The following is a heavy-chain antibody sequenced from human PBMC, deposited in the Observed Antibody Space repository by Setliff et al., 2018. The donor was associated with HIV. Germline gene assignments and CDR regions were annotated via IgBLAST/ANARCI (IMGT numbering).Heavy chain of an antibody. CDR2: LSRGGDNT. J-gene: IGHJ4*02. D-gene: IGHD3-22*01. V-gene: IGHV3-64D*09. Sequence: PGESLTISCLVSGFTVSTYSLNWARQAPGKRPEYVAALSRGGDNTKYADSVKGRFVISRDTSKNTLYLQMSSLRPDDTAIYYCVKPYTGYYYDGSVYDDFWGQGTLVTVSS. CDR1: GFTVSTYS. CDR3: VKPYTGYYYDGSVYDDF.